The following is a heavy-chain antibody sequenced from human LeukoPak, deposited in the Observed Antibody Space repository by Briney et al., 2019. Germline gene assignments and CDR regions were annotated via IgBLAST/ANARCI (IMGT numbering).Heavy chain of an antibody. CDR3: ARQHDYGDYSFGY. D-gene: IGHD4-17*01. Sequence: ASVKVSCKASGYTFTGYYMHWVRQAPGQGLEWMGGINPNSGGTNYAQKFQGRVTMTRDTSISTAYMELSRLRSDDTAVYYCARQHDYGDYSFGYWGHGTLVTVSS. V-gene: IGHV1-2*02. J-gene: IGHJ4*01. CDR2: INPNSGGT. CDR1: GYTFTGYY.